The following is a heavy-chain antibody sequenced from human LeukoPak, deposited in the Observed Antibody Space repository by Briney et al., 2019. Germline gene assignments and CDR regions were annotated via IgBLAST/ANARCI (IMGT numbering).Heavy chain of an antibody. D-gene: IGHD3-22*01. V-gene: IGHV1-69*06. CDR3: ATSMIVVVITTPFDY. Sequence: SVKVSCKASGYTLTSYGISWVRQAPGQGLEWMGGIIPIFGTANYAQKFQGRVTITADKSTSTAYMELSSLRSEDTAVYYCATSMIVVVITTPFDYWGQGTLVTVSS. CDR2: IIPIFGTA. CDR1: GYTLTSYG. J-gene: IGHJ4*02.